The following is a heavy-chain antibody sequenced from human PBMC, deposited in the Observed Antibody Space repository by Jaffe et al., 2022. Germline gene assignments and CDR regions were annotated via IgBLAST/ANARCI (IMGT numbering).Heavy chain of an antibody. CDR3: AKFPYYYDSRDY. V-gene: IGHV3-30*02. Sequence: QVQLVESGGGVVQPGGSLRLSCAASGFTFSSYGMHWVRQAPGKGLEWVAFIRYDGSNKYYADSVKGRFTISRDNSKNTLYLQMNSLRAEDTAVYYCAKFPYYYDSRDYWGQGTLVTVSS. CDR2: IRYDGSNK. J-gene: IGHJ4*02. D-gene: IGHD3-22*01. CDR1: GFTFSSYG.